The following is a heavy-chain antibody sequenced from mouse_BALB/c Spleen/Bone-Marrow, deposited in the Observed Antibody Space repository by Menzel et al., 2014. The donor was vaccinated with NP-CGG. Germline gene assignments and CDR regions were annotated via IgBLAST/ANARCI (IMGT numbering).Heavy chain of an antibody. CDR2: VLPGSGST. V-gene: IGHV1-9*01. CDR3: ARGAYYGNYFDY. J-gene: IGHJ2*01. Sequence: QVHVKQPGAELMKPGASVKISCKATGYTFSSYWIEWVKQRPGHGLEWIGEVLPGSGSTNYNEKFKGKATFTADTSSNTAYMQLSSLTSEDSAVYYCARGAYYGNYFDYWGQGTTLTVSS. CDR1: GYTFSSYW. D-gene: IGHD2-10*01.